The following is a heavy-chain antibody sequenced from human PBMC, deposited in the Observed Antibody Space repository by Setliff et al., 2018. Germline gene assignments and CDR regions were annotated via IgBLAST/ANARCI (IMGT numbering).Heavy chain of an antibody. D-gene: IGHD3-3*01. CDR2: ISPVGST. CDR1: GGGGSFSNYY. Sequence: ETLSLTCGVYGGGGSFSNYYWSWIRQPPGKGLEWIGEISPVGSTNYNPSLRSRVTMSLDASKNRFSLNLTSVTAADTAVYFCATSGFWSGSDYFDYWGQGTLVTVSS. J-gene: IGHJ4*02. CDR3: ATSGFWSGSDYFDY. V-gene: IGHV4-34*01.